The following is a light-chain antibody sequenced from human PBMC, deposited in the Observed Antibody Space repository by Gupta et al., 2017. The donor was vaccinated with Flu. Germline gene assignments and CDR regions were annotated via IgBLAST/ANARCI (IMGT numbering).Light chain of an antibody. CDR2: AAS. V-gene: IGKV1-39*01. CDR3: QQSYSTPKT. CDR1: QSISSY. J-gene: IGKJ2*01. Sequence: PSSLSASVGDRVTITCRASQSISSYLNWYQQKPGKAPKLLIYAASSLQSGVPSRFSGSGSGTDFTLTISSLQPEDFATYYCQQSYSTPKTFGQGTKLEIK.